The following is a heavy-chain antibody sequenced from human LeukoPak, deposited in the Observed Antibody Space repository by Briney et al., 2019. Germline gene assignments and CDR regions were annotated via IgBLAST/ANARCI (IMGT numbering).Heavy chain of an antibody. Sequence: PSETLSLTCTVSGGSISSGGYYWSWIRQHPGKGLEWIGYIYYSGSAYYNPPLKSRVTISVDTSENQFSLKLSSVTAADTAVYYCARVNYGLATKEDYWGQGTLVTVSS. D-gene: IGHD3-10*01. CDR3: ARVNYGLATKEDY. V-gene: IGHV4-31*03. CDR1: GGSISSGGYY. J-gene: IGHJ4*02. CDR2: IYYSGSA.